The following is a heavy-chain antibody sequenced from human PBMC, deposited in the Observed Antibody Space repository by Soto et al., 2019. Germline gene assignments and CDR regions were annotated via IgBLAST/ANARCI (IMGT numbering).Heavy chain of an antibody. J-gene: IGHJ3*02. D-gene: IGHD3-10*01. CDR3: ARGTWVRSAFDI. CDR2: INHSGST. V-gene: IGHV4-34*01. Sequence: QVQLQQWGAGLLKPSETLSLTCAVYGGSFSGYYWSWIRQPPGKGLEWIGEINHSGSTNYNPSLKSRVTISVDTSKNQFSLKLSSVTAADTAVYYRARGTWVRSAFDIWGQGTMVTVSS. CDR1: GGSFSGYY.